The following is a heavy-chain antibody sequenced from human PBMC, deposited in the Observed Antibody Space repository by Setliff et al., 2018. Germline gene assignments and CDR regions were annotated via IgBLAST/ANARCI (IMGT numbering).Heavy chain of an antibody. CDR2: IKQDGSDK. Sequence: GSLRLSCAASGFTFNSFWMGWVRQAPGKGLEWVANIKQDGSDKYYVDSAKGRFTISRDNARNSLYLHMDSLRADDTAMYFCARDRGGGLYDYWGRGTLVTVSS. D-gene: IGHD3-16*01. CDR3: ARDRGGGLYDY. J-gene: IGHJ4*02. CDR1: GFTFNSFW. V-gene: IGHV3-7*01.